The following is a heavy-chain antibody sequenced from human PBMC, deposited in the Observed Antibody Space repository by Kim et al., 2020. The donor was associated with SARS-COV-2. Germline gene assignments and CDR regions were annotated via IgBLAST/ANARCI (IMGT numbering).Heavy chain of an antibody. CDR2: ISWNSGSI. CDR3: AKDIGDYDILTGHFDY. Sequence: GGSLRLSCAASGFTFDDYAMHWVRQAPGKGLEWVSGISWNSGSIGYADSVKGRFTISRDNAKNSLYLQMNSLRAEDTALYYCAKDIGDYDILTGHFDYWGQGTLVTVSS. CDR1: GFTFDDYA. J-gene: IGHJ4*02. V-gene: IGHV3-9*01. D-gene: IGHD3-9*01.